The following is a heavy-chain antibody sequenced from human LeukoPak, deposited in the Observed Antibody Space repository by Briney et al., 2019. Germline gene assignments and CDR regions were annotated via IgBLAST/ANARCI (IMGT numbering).Heavy chain of an antibody. CDR1: GYTFADYF. D-gene: IGHD1-26*01. J-gene: IGHJ4*02. V-gene: IGHV1-2*06. CDR3: ARDVSSTSNWEFDY. CDR2: INANSGGT. Sequence: ASVKVSFKTSGYTFADYFIHWVRQAPGQGLEWMGRINANSGGTYYEQKFQGRVTMTRDTSISTAYVEVNWLISDDTAIYYCARDVSSTSNWEFDYWGQGTLVTVSS.